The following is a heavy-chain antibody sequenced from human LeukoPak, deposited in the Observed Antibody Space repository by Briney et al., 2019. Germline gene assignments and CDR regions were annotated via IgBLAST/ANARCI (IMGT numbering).Heavy chain of an antibody. CDR2: INPSGGST. D-gene: IGHD6-13*01. Sequence: AAVKVSFKGSGYTFTNYGISWVGQAPGQGREWMGMINPSGGSTSYAQKFQGRVTMTRDTSTSTVYMELSSLRSEDTAVYYCAGVTAAAGTSTAYYYYYGMDVWGQGTTVTVSS. CDR1: GYTFTNYG. V-gene: IGHV1-46*01. J-gene: IGHJ6*02. CDR3: AGVTAAAGTSTAYYYYYGMDV.